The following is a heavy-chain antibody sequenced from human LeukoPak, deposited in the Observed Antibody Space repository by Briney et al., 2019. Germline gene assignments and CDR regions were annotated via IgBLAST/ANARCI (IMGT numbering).Heavy chain of an antibody. CDR3: ARDRQLDLTYPCFDV. CDR1: GGSIRSHY. J-gene: IGHJ3*01. Sequence: SETLSLTCSVSGGSIRSHYWSWIRQPAGKGLEWVGRIYTSGATNFNPSLRSRVSMSVETSQNQFSLKLSSVTAADTAVYFCARDRQLDLTYPCFDVWGQGTMVTVSS. CDR2: IYTSGAT. D-gene: IGHD1-1*01. V-gene: IGHV4-4*07.